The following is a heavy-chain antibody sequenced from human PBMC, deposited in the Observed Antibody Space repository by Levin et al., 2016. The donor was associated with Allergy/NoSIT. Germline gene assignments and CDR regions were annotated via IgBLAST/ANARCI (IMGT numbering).Heavy chain of an antibody. Sequence: WVRQAPGQGLEWMGWINPNSGGTNYAQKFQGRVTMTRDTSISTAYMELSRLRSDDTAVYYCARRYGGGYYGMDVWGQGTTVTVSS. CDR3: ARRYGGGYYGMDV. J-gene: IGHJ6*02. CDR2: INPNSGGT. V-gene: IGHV1-2*02. D-gene: IGHD3-16*01.